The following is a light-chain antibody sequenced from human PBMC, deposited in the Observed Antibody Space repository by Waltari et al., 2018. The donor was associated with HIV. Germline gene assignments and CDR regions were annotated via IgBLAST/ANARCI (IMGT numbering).Light chain of an antibody. CDR2: GAS. J-gene: IGKJ1*01. V-gene: IGKV3-20*01. Sequence: EIVLTQSPGTLSLSPGDRATLFCRASQSVDSNYIAWYQHKSGQPPRLLIDGASNRATGIPDKFGGSGSGTHFSLSINKLAPEDFAMYYCQQYGASPTFGQGTKVEI. CDR3: QQYGASPT. CDR1: QSVDSNY.